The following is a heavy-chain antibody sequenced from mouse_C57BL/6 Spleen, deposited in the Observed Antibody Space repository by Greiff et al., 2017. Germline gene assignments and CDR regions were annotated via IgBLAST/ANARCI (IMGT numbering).Heavy chain of an antibody. CDR1: GYTFTDYY. CDR3: ARGGLYGNYSYAMDY. D-gene: IGHD2-10*02. V-gene: IGHV1-19*01. CDR2: INPYNGGT. J-gene: IGHJ4*01. Sequence: VQLQQSGPVLVKPGASVKMSCKASGYTFTDYYMNWVKQSHGKSLEWIGVINPYNGGTSYNQKFKGKATLTVDKSSSTAYMELNSLTSEDSAVYYCARGGLYGNYSYAMDYWGQGTSVTVSS.